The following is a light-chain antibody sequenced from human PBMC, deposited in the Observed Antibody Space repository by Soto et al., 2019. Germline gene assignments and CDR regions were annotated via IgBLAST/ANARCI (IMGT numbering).Light chain of an antibody. CDR2: SES. CDR1: QTIISN. CDR3: QQYHNLPWT. Sequence: VITQVAATLSLSPRDRATLFCRASQTIISNLARYQQNPGQAPRLLIYSESTRATGIPAMFSGSGSETEFTLTLSSLQSEDCAVYYCQQYHNLPWTFGQGTKVDI. J-gene: IGKJ1*01. V-gene: IGKV3-15*01.